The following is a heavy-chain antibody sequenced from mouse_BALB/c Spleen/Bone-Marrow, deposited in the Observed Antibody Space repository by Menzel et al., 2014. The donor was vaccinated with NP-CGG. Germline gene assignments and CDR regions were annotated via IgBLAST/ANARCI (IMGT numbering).Heavy chain of an antibody. Sequence: LQQSGAELVKPGASVKMSCKASGYTFTSYNMHWLKRTPGQGLEWIGAIYPGNGDTSYNQKFKSKATLTADKSSSTAYMHLSSLTSEDSAVYYCARGADDDWFAYWGQGTLVTVSA. CDR3: ARGADDDWFAY. J-gene: IGHJ3*01. V-gene: IGHV1-12*01. CDR1: GYTFTSYN. CDR2: IYPGNGDT.